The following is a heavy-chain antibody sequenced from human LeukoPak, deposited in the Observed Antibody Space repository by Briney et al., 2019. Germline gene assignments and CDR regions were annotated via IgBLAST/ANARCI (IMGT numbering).Heavy chain of an antibody. D-gene: IGHD2-21*02. J-gene: IGHJ4*02. CDR1: GYTFTSYY. CDR3: ARDFYCGGDCYSYYFDY. V-gene: IGHV1-46*01. Sequence: ASVNVSCKASGYTFTSYYMHWVRQAPGQGLEWMGIINPSGGSTSYAQKFQGRVTMTRDTSTSTVYMELSSLRSEDTAVYYCARDFYCGGDCYSYYFDYWGQGTLVTVSS. CDR2: INPSGGST.